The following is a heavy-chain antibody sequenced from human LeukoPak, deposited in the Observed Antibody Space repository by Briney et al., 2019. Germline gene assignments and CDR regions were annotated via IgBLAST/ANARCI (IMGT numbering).Heavy chain of an antibody. J-gene: IGHJ4*02. Sequence: PSQTLSLTCTVSGGSISSSSYYWSWIRQPAGKGLEWIGRIYTSGSTNYNPSLKSRVTISVDTSKNQFSLKLSSVTAADTAVYYCARGVLSGSYGGWGQGTLVTASS. CDR3: ARGVLSGSYGG. CDR1: GGSISSSSYY. V-gene: IGHV4-61*02. CDR2: IYTSGST. D-gene: IGHD1-26*01.